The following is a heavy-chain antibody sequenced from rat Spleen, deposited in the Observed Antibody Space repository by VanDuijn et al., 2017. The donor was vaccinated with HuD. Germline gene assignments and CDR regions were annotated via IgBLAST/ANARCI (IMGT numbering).Heavy chain of an antibody. Sequence: EVQLVESGGGLVQPGRSLKLSCAASGFIFSNYYMAWVRQAPTKGLEWVAFISAGGYNTHYRDSVKGRFTISRDNAKSTLYLQMNSLRSEDTATYYCTNGYNPYWGQGVMVTVSS. CDR2: ISAGGYNT. V-gene: IGHV5-27*01. D-gene: IGHD1-9*01. CDR1: GFIFSNYY. J-gene: IGHJ2*01. CDR3: TNGYNPY.